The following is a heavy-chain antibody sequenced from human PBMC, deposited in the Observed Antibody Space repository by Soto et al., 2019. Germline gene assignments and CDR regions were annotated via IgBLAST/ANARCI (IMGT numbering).Heavy chain of an antibody. D-gene: IGHD2-15*01. Sequence: SETLSLTCAVSGVSIHNSHSFWGWIRQPPGKGLEFIGSVYHSGGSYYNPSLKGRVTISVDTSNNQISLRVNSVTAADTAVYYCGRVVEGATRHTDSDSWGQGMLVTVS. V-gene: IGHV4-39*02. CDR2: VYHSGGS. J-gene: IGHJ5*02. CDR3: GRVVEGATRHTDSDS. CDR1: GVSIHNSHSF.